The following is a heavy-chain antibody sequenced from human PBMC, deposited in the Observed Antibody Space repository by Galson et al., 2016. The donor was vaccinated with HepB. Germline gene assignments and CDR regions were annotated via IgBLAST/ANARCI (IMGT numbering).Heavy chain of an antibody. CDR3: AKVRSSRIVVVPAAPFDY. CDR1: GFTFSSYA. Sequence: SLRLSCAASGFTFSSYAMSWVRQAPGKGLEWVSAISGSGGSTYYADSAKGRFTISRDNSKNTLYLQMNSLRAEDTAVYYCAKVRSSRIVVVPAAPFDYWGQGTLVTVSS. V-gene: IGHV3-23*01. J-gene: IGHJ4*02. CDR2: ISGSGGST. D-gene: IGHD2-2*01.